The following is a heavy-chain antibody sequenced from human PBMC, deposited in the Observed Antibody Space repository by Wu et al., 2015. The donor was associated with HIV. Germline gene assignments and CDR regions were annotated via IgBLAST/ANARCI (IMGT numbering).Heavy chain of an antibody. CDR1: GGTFSSYA. CDR3: ARGVDIVTTSPPGY. D-gene: IGHD5-12*01. J-gene: IGHJ4*02. Sequence: QVQLVQSGAEVKKPGSSVKVSCKASGGTFSSYAYSWVRQAPGQGLEWMGGITPMLGATKYAQNFQGRVSITTDESSRTVYMELSNLRSEDTAVYYCARGVDIVTTSPPGYWGQGTLVTVSS. V-gene: IGHV1-69*05. CDR2: ITPMLGAT.